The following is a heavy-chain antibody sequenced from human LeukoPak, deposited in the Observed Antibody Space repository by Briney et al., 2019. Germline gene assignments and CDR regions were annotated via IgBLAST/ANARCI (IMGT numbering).Heavy chain of an antibody. CDR1: GFTFSSYE. D-gene: IGHD6-25*01. CDR2: ITNRGSGSTI. CDR3: AREYSSSGWGYFDY. V-gene: IGHV3-48*03. Sequence: GGSLRLSCAASGFTFSSYEMNWVRQAPGKGLEWVSYITNRGSGSTIYYAGSVKGRFTVSRDDAKNSLYLQMNSLRVEDTAVYYCAREYSSSGWGYFDYWGQGTLVTVSS. J-gene: IGHJ4*02.